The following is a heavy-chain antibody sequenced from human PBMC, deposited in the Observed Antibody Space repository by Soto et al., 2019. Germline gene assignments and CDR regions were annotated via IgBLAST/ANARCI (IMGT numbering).Heavy chain of an antibody. V-gene: IGHV4-4*02. CDR2: TYHSGST. J-gene: IGHJ4*02. D-gene: IGHD3-22*01. CDR3: ARDVGYHYDGSPSGQFDF. Sequence: QVELQESGPGLVKPSGTLSLTCVVSGDSISTTNWWSWVRQSPGKGLEWIGETYHSGSTNYNPSLKSRVTISVDKSKNQFSLKLSSVTAADTAVYYCARDVGYHYDGSPSGQFDFWGQGTLVTVSS. CDR1: GDSISTTNW.